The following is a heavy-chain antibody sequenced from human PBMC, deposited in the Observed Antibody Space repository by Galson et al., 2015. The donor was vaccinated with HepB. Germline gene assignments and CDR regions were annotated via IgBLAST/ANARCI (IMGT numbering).Heavy chain of an antibody. CDR1: GDSISGSSYS. CDR2: IYQTGSA. J-gene: IGHJ3*02. D-gene: IGHD3-10*01. CDR3: ARAGSKYGSDAFDI. Sequence: TLSLTCDVSGDSISGSSYSWTWIRQPPGKGPEWIGFIYQTGSAYYNPSLKSRATITIDRSKNQFSLEVTSVTTADTAVYYCARAGSKYGSDAFDIWGQGTTVPVSS. V-gene: IGHV4-30-2*01.